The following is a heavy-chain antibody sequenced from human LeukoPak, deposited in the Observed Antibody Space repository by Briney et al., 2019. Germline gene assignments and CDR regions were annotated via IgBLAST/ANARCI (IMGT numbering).Heavy chain of an antibody. CDR3: ARGPLSPSGSYQADY. Sequence: GGSLRLSCAASGFTFSSYAMSWVRQAPGKGLEWVSAISGSGGSTYYADSVKGRFTISRDNSKNTLYLQMNSLRAEDTAVYYRARGPLSPSGSYQADYWGQGTLVTVSS. V-gene: IGHV3-23*01. J-gene: IGHJ4*02. D-gene: IGHD1-26*01. CDR2: ISGSGGST. CDR1: GFTFSSYA.